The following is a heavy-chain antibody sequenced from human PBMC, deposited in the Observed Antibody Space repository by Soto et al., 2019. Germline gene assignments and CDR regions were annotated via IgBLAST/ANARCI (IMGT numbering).Heavy chain of an antibody. J-gene: IGHJ4*02. CDR3: VKLPITTVRGVITPFHS. V-gene: IGHV3-30*18. D-gene: IGHD3-10*01. CDR1: GFTFSIYG. CDR2: ISYDGSNK. Sequence: PGGSLRLSCASSGFTFSIYGMHWFRQAPGKGLEWVAVISYDGSNKYYADSVKGRFTISRDNSKNTLYLQMNSLRAEDTAVYYCVKLPITTVRGVITPFHSWGQGTLVTVPQ.